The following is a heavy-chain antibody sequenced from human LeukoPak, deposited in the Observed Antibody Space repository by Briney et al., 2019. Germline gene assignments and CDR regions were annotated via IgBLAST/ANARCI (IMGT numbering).Heavy chain of an antibody. CDR1: GGTFSSYA. Sequence: ASVRVSCKASGGTFSSYAISWVRQAPGRGLEWMGWISAYNGNTNYAQKLQGRVTMTTDTSTSTAYMELRSLRSDDTAVYYCARTHPRIAVAVDYWGQGTLVTVSS. V-gene: IGHV1-18*01. J-gene: IGHJ4*02. CDR2: ISAYNGNT. D-gene: IGHD6-19*01. CDR3: ARTHPRIAVAVDY.